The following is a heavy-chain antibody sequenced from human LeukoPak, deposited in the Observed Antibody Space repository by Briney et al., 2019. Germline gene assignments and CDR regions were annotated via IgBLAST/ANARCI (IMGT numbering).Heavy chain of an antibody. J-gene: IGHJ4*02. Sequence: GGSLRLSRVASGFTFSSYSMNWVRQAPGKGPEWVSSISSDSNYIYYADSVKGRFTISRDNAKNSLYLQMNSLRAEDTAVYYCARDYRRWSEYWGQGTLVTVSS. CDR3: ARDYRRWSEY. V-gene: IGHV3-21*01. CDR1: GFTFSSYS. CDR2: ISSDSNYI. D-gene: IGHD2-15*01.